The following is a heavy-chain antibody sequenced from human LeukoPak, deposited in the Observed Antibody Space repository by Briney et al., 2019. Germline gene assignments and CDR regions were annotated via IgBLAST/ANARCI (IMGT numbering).Heavy chain of an antibody. D-gene: IGHD4-11*01. V-gene: IGHV4-34*01. CDR1: SGSFSDYDY. J-gene: IGHJ6*03. Sequence: SETLFLTCAVYSGSFSDYDYWSWIRQPPGKGLEWIGEINHSGSANYNPSLKSRVTISADMSKNQFSLRLTSVTAADTAVYYCARRVTVRYYMDVWGKGTPVIVSS. CDR2: INHSGSA. CDR3: ARRVTVRYYMDV.